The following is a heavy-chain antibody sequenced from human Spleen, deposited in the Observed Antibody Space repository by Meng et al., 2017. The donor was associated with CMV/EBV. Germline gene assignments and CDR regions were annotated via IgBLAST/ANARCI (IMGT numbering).Heavy chain of an antibody. D-gene: IGHD3-3*01. CDR3: VTSSGNRYDFWSGYYTDY. CDR1: ISSSNDY. V-gene: IGHV4-39*01. J-gene: IGHJ4*02. Sequence: ISSSNDYWGGVRQPPGKGLEWIGSIYYSGSTYYNPSLKSRLTISVDTSKNQFSLKVSSVTAADTAVYYCVTSSGNRYDFWSGYYTDYWGQGTLVTVSS. CDR2: IYYSGST.